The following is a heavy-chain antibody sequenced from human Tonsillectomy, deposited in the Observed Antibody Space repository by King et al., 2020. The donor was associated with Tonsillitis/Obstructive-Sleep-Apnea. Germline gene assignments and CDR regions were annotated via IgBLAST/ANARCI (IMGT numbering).Heavy chain of an antibody. D-gene: IGHD6-13*01. CDR3: AREGYSSSWHPYDH. Sequence: VQLQESGPGLVKPSETLSLTCTVSGGSISSYYWSWIRQPPGKGLEWIGYIYYSGSTNYNPSLKSRVTISVDTSKNQFSLKLSSVTAADTAVYYCAREGYSSSWHPYDHWGQGTLVTVSS. CDR2: IYYSGST. CDR1: GGSISSYY. J-gene: IGHJ4*02. V-gene: IGHV4-59*01.